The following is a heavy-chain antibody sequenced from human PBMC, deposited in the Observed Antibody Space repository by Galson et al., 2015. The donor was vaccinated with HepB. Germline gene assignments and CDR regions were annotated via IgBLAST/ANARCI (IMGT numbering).Heavy chain of an antibody. V-gene: IGHV3-30-3*01. D-gene: IGHD3-22*01. CDR2: ISYDGSNK. CDR3: ADPYYYDPYGMDV. Sequence: SLRLSCAASGFTFSSYAKHWVRQAPGKGLEWVAVISYDGSNKYYADSVKGRFTISRDNSKNTLYLQMNSLRAEDTAVYYCADPYYYDPYGMDVWGQGTTVTVSS. J-gene: IGHJ6*02. CDR1: GFTFSSYA.